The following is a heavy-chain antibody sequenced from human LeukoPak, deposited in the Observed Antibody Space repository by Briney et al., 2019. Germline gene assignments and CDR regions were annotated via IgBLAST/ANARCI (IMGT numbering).Heavy chain of an antibody. CDR3: ARLFSRYFFDQ. V-gene: IGHV3-7*02. D-gene: IGHD3-9*01. CDR2: ITQDGSET. J-gene: IGHJ4*02. CDR1: GFSFSSFW. Sequence: GGSPRLSCRASGFSFSSFWMTWVRRTAGKGLEWVATITQDGSETFYVDSVKGRFTISRDNAKNSLYLQMKSLRVEDTAVYYCARLFSRYFFDQWGQGTLVTVSS.